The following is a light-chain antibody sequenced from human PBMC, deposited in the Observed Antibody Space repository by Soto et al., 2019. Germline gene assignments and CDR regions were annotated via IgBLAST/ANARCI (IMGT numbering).Light chain of an antibody. Sequence: QSVLTQPASVSGSPGQSITISCTGTSSDVGRYNYVSWYQQHPGKAPKLMIFDVSNRPSGFSNRFSGSKSGNTASLTISGLQAEDEADYYCSSYTGSRAPLVFGGGTQLTVL. CDR2: DVS. J-gene: IGLJ2*01. V-gene: IGLV2-14*01. CDR1: SSDVGRYNY. CDR3: SSYTGSRAPLV.